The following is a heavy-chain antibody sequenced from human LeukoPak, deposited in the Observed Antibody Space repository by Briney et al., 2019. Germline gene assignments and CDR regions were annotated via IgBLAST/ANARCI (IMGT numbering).Heavy chain of an antibody. J-gene: IGHJ3*02. CDR3: ATTTPDAPDEAFDI. V-gene: IGHV1-2*02. Sequence: GASVKVSCKASGYTFTDSFIHWVRQAPGQGLEWIGWINPNSGGTNYAQKFQGRVTMTRDTSISTAYMELSRLRSDDTAVYYCATTTPDAPDEAFDIWGQGTMVTVSS. D-gene: IGHD4-17*01. CDR1: GYTFTDSF. CDR2: INPNSGGT.